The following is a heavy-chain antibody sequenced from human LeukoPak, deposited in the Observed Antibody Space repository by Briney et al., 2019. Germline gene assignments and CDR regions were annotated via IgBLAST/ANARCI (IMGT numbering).Heavy chain of an antibody. J-gene: IGHJ5*02. CDR1: GGSFSGYY. CDR3: ARGVGVAGTS. V-gene: IGHV4-34*01. CDR2: INHSGST. Sequence: PSETLSLTCAVYGGSFSGYYWSWIRQPSGKGLEWIGEINHSGSTNYNPSLKSRVTISVDTSKNQFSLKLSSVTAADTAVYYCARGVGVAGTSWGQGTLVTVSS. D-gene: IGHD6-13*01.